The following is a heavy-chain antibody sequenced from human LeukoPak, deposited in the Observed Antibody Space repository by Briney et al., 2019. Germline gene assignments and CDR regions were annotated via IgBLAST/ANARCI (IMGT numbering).Heavy chain of an antibody. CDR1: GFTFSSYS. CDR3: ARSFRYSEYYFDY. CDR2: ISSSSSYI. Sequence: GGSLRLSCAASGFTFSSYSMNWVRQAPGKGLEWVSSISSSSSYIYYADSVKGRFTISRDNAKNSLYLQMNSLRAEDTAVYYCARSFRYSEYYFDYWGQGTLVTVSS. D-gene: IGHD3-3*01. V-gene: IGHV3-21*01. J-gene: IGHJ4*02.